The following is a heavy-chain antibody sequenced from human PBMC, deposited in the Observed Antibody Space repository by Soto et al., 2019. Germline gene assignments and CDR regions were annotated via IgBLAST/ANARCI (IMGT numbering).Heavy chain of an antibody. CDR3: ARETSYDFWSGPQTMDV. CDR1: GFTFSSYV. V-gene: IGHV3-33*01. Sequence: QVQLVESGGGVVQPGTSLRLSCAPSGFTFSSYVMHWVRQAPGKGLEWVAVVHYDGTKKYYADSVRGRFTISRDNSENILYLQMISLRPDDTAVYFCARETSYDFWSGPQTMDVWGQGTTVTVSS. CDR2: VHYDGTKK. J-gene: IGHJ6*02. D-gene: IGHD3-3*01.